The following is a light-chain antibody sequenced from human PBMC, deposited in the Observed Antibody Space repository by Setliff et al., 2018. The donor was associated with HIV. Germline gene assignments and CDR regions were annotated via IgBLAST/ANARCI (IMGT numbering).Light chain of an antibody. Sequence: QSALAQPASGSRSPGQSITISCTGTSSDVGGYNYVSWYQHYPGKAPKFMIYDVTTRPSGVSNRFSGSKSGNTASLTTSGLQAEDEADYFCCSYVTGSTYVCGTGTKVTVL. CDR1: SSDVGGYNY. CDR2: DVT. V-gene: IGLV2-23*02. CDR3: CSYVTGSTYV. J-gene: IGLJ1*01.